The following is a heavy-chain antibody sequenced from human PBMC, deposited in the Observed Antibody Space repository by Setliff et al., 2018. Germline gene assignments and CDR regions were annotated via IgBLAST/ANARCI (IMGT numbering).Heavy chain of an antibody. CDR1: TFTFSKYA. CDR2: IHVSGGST. V-gene: IGHV3-23*01. CDR3: GRDVFDFRTGQGGP. D-gene: IGHD3-3*01. Sequence: GGSLRLSCVASTFTFSKYAVTWVRQAPGKGLEWVSSIHVSGGSTYYADSVKGRFTISRDNSRNTLYLQMNSLRAEDTASYYCGRDVFDFRTGQGGPWGQGTRVTVSS. J-gene: IGHJ5*02.